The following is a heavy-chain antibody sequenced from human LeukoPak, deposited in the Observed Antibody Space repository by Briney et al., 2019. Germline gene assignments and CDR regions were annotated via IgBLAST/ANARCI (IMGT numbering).Heavy chain of an antibody. CDR1: GFTFSSYA. CDR3: ARDRVDYYDSSGYYFGY. Sequence: GGSLRLSCAASGFTFSSYAMHWVRQAPGKGPEWVAVISYDGSNKYYADSVKGRFTISRDNSKNTLYLQMNSLRAEDTAVYYCARDRVDYYDSSGYYFGYWGQGTLVTVSS. CDR2: ISYDGSNK. D-gene: IGHD3-22*01. V-gene: IGHV3-30*01. J-gene: IGHJ4*02.